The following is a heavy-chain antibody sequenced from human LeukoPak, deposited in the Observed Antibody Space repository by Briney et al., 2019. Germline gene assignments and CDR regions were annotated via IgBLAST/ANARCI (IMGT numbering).Heavy chain of an antibody. Sequence: SETLSLTCTVSRGYVSSGSYYWSWLRQPPGKGLEWIGHIHNTENTNYNPSLKSRVAISVDTSKNQFSLKLSSVTAADTAVYFCASVYYNINYYHPIDFWGQGALVTVSS. CDR1: RGYVSSGSYY. CDR2: IHNTENT. J-gene: IGHJ4*02. D-gene: IGHD3-10*01. CDR3: ASVYYNINYYHPIDF. V-gene: IGHV4-61*01.